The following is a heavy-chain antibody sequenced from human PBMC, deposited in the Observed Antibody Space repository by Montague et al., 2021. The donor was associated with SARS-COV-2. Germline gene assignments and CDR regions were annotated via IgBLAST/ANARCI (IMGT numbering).Heavy chain of an antibody. CDR3: ARIPVGSKYYFDF. Sequence: CAISGDSVTGTRATGAGRRQTRLKSRDGRSWSDDMCKRKNDYAESVKSRITIDPDTSKHQFSLHLNSVTPEDTAVYYCARIPVGSKYYFDFWGQGTLVTVSS. CDR2: SDDMCKRKN. D-gene: IGHD2-2*01. V-gene: IGHV6-1*01. J-gene: IGHJ4*02. CDR1: GDSVTGTRAT.